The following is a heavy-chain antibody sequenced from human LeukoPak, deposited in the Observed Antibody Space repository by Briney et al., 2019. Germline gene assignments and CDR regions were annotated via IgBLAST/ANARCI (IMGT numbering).Heavy chain of an antibody. CDR1: GFTFSDYY. Sequence: GGSLRLSCAASGFTFSDYYMSWIRQAPGKGLEWVSYISSSGSTIYYADSVKGRFTISRDNAKNSLYLQMNSLRAGDTAVYYCARDSYSSGWYSAFDIWGQGTMVTVSS. J-gene: IGHJ3*02. D-gene: IGHD6-19*01. CDR3: ARDSYSSGWYSAFDI. CDR2: ISSSGSTI. V-gene: IGHV3-11*01.